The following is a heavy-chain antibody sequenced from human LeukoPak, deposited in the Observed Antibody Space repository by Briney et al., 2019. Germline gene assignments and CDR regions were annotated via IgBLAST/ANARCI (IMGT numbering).Heavy chain of an antibody. CDR3: AELGITMIGGV. Sequence: GGSLRLSCAASGFTFSSSAMSWVRQAPGKGLEWVSAISGSGGSTYYADSVKGRFTISRDNAKNSLYLQMNSLRAEDTAVYYCAELGITMIGGVWGKGTTVTISS. J-gene: IGHJ6*04. D-gene: IGHD3-10*02. CDR1: GFTFSSSA. V-gene: IGHV3-23*01. CDR2: ISGSGGST.